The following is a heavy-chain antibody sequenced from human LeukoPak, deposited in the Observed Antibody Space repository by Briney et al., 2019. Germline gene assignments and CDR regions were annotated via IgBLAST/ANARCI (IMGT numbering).Heavy chain of an antibody. Sequence: PGGSLRLSCAASGFTFSSYAMSWVRQAPGKGLEWVSAISGSGGSTYYADSVKGRFTISRDNSKNTLYLQMNSLRAEDTAVYYCAKGPQAKRVHYESYPDAFDIWDQGTMVTVSS. CDR3: AKGPQAKRVHYESYPDAFDI. CDR1: GFTFSSYA. J-gene: IGHJ3*02. D-gene: IGHD4-17*01. CDR2: ISGSGGST. V-gene: IGHV3-23*01.